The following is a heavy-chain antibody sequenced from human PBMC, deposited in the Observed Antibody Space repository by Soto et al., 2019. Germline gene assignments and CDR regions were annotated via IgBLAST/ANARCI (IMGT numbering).Heavy chain of an antibody. CDR3: ARGKGMDDNYYYYGMDI. CDR1: GYTFSTYP. D-gene: IGHD3-9*01. Sequence: QVQVVPSGAEGKKPGASVKVYCKASGYTFSTYPMHWVRPAPGHSLEWMGWINGATGQTRSSQRLQDRVTITRDTSASTAYMELSGLRSGDTAVYYCARGKGMDDNYYYYGMDIWGKGTTVTVSS. J-gene: IGHJ6*04. V-gene: IGHV1-3*01. CDR2: INGATGQT.